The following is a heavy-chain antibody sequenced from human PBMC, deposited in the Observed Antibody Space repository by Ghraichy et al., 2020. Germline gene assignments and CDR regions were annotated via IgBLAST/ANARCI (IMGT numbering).Heavy chain of an antibody. J-gene: IGHJ6*02. CDR3: ARGRGYDFWSDSKADNYYTMDV. CDR2: ISSSGGTI. V-gene: IGHV3-48*03. D-gene: IGHD3-3*01. Sequence: GGSLRLSCAASGFTFSNYEMNWVRQAPGKGLEWVSYISSSGGTIYYADSVKGRFTISRDNAKNSLFLQMNTLRAEDTAVYYCARGRGYDFWSDSKADNYYTMDVWGQGTTVTVSS. CDR1: GFTFSNYE.